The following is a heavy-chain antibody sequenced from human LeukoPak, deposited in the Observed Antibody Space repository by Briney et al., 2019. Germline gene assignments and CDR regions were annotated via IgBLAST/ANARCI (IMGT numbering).Heavy chain of an antibody. Sequence: GGSLRPSCAASGFTFSSYAMHWVRQAPGKGLEWVAVISYDGSNKYYADSVKGRFTISRDNSKNTLYLQMNSLRAEDTAVYYCASPGYSSGWQYDYWGQGTLVTVSS. V-gene: IGHV3-30-3*01. CDR3: ASPGYSSGWQYDY. D-gene: IGHD6-19*01. J-gene: IGHJ4*02. CDR2: ISYDGSNK. CDR1: GFTFSSYA.